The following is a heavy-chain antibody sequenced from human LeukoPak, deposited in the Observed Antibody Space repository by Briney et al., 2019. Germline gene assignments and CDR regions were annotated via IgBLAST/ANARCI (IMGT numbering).Heavy chain of an antibody. Sequence: AGGSLRLSCAASGFTFSSYWMSWVRQAPGKGLEWVSSISDDSNYIYYADSVKGRFTISRDNAKNSLYLQMNSLRAEDTAVYYCANHLACGSTSCPSFDYWGQGTLVTVSS. CDR3: ANHLACGSTSCPSFDY. CDR1: GFTFSSYW. J-gene: IGHJ4*02. V-gene: IGHV3-21*01. D-gene: IGHD2-2*01. CDR2: ISDDSNYI.